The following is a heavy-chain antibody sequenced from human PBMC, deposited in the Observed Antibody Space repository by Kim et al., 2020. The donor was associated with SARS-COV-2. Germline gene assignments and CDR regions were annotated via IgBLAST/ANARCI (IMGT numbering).Heavy chain of an antibody. Sequence: YSTPSLKSRVTISVDTSKNQFSLKLSSVTAADTAVYYCARRAGKNWYFDLWGRGTLVPVSS. V-gene: IGHV4-39*01. J-gene: IGHJ2*01. CDR3: ARRAGKNWYFDL.